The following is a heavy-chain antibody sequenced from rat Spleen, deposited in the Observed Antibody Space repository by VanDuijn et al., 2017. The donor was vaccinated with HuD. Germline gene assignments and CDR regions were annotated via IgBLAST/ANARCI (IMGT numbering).Heavy chain of an antibody. CDR3: ARGGYYYECYPSY. D-gene: IGHD1-12*01. CDR2: ISTGGGNT. Sequence: EVQLVESGGDLAQPGRSLKLSCAASGFTYSNYVMAWVSQAPTKGLEWVASISTGGGNTYYRDSVKGRFTISRDNAKSTLYLQMESLRSEDTATYYCARGGYYYECYPSYWGQGVMVTVSS. CDR1: GFTYSNYV. V-gene: IGHV5-25*01. J-gene: IGHJ2*01.